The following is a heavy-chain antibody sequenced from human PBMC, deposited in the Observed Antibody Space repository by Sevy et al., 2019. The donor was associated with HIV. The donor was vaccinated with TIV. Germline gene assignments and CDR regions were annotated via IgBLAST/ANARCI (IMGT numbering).Heavy chain of an antibody. D-gene: IGHD3-3*01. V-gene: IGHV5-51*01. Sequence: GESLKISCKGSGYHFSTYWIGWVRQMPGKGLEWMGIIYPGDSDTRYSPSFRGQVTISADESNNIAYLQWSSLKASDTAMYYCAGQRTFGVVTDAFDVWGQGTMVTVSS. CDR2: IYPGDSDT. J-gene: IGHJ3*01. CDR1: GYHFSTYW. CDR3: AGQRTFGVVTDAFDV.